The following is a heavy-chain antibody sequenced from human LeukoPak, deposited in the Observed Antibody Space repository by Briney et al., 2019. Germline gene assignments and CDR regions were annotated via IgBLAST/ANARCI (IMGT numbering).Heavy chain of an antibody. V-gene: IGHV1-8*01. D-gene: IGHD3-16*02. CDR2: MNPNSGNT. CDR3: ASIVFPVISPLDYYYGMDV. CDR1: GYTFTSYD. Sequence: ASVKVSCKASGYTFTSYDINWVRQATGQGLEWMGWMNPNSGNTGYAQKFQGRVTMTRNTSISTAYMELSSLRSEDTAVYYCASIVFPVISPLDYYYGMDVWGQGTTVTVSS. J-gene: IGHJ6*02.